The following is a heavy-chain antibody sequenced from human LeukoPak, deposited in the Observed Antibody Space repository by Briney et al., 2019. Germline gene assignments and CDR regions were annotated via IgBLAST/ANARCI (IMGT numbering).Heavy chain of an antibody. CDR3: AKDREKHGYSGYGDFDY. CDR1: GFTFSSYA. CDR2: ISGSGGSK. J-gene: IGHJ4*02. V-gene: IGHV3-23*01. Sequence: GGSLRLSCAASGFTFSSYAMSWVRQAPGKGLEWVSAISGSGGSKYYADSVKGRFTISRDNSKNTLYLQMNSLRAVDTAVYYCAKDREKHGYSGYGDFDYWGQGTLVTVSS. D-gene: IGHD5-12*01.